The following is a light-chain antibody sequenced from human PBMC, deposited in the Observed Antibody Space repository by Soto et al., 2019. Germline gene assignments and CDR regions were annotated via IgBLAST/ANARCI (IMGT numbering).Light chain of an antibody. J-gene: IGLJ2*01. Sequence: QSALTQPPSASGSPGQSVTISCTGTSSDIGDYNYVSWYQQHPGKAPKLMIYEVSKRPSGVPDRFSGSKSGNTAALTVSGLQSEDEADYYCSSDVGSNTWVFGGGTKLPVL. V-gene: IGLV2-8*01. CDR2: EVS. CDR3: SSDVGSNTWV. CDR1: SSDIGDYNY.